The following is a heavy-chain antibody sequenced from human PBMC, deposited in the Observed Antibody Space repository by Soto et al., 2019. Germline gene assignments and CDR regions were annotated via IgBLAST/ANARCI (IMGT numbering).Heavy chain of an antibody. D-gene: IGHD2-2*03. CDR3: ASEFDGSSKDFDY. Sequence: GGSLRLSCAASGFTFCTYGMYWVRQTPGKGLEWVALICSYGNTERYSDSVKGRFTISRDNSRNTLYLQMDNLRAEDTAVYYCASEFDGSSKDFDYWGQGTLVTVSS. J-gene: IGHJ4*02. CDR1: GFTFCTYG. CDR2: ICSYGNTE. V-gene: IGHV3-33*01.